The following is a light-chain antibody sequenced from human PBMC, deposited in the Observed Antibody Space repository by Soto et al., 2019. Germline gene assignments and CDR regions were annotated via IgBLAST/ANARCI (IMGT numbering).Light chain of an antibody. CDR1: SSDVGGYDS. CDR3: SSYVGSNIVI. CDR2: EVT. J-gene: IGLJ2*01. Sequence: QSALTQPPSASGSPGQSVTISCTGTSSDVGGYDSVSWYQQHPGKAPKLLIYEVTKRPSGVPDRFSGSKSGNTASLTVSGLQADDEADFFCSSYVGSNIVIFGGGTKLTVL. V-gene: IGLV2-8*01.